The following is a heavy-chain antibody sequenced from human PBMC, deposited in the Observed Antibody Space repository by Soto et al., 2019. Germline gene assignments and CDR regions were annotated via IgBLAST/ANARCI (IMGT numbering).Heavy chain of an antibody. CDR1: GGSISSYY. Sequence: ETLSLTCTVSGGSISSYYWSWIRQPPGKGLEWIGYIYYSGSTNYNPSLKSRVTISVDTSKNQFSLKLSSVTAADTAVYYCARLSGYCSGGSCYAEYFQHWGQGTLVTVS. CDR2: IYYSGST. D-gene: IGHD2-15*01. J-gene: IGHJ1*01. CDR3: ARLSGYCSGGSCYAEYFQH. V-gene: IGHV4-59*08.